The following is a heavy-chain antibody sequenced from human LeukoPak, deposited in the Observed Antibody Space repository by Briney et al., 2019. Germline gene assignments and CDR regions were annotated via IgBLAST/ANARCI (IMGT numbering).Heavy chain of an antibody. CDR1: GGSISSGGYS. CDR3: ARAGEYYYDNSGYYPNDAFDI. Sequence: SQTLSLTCAVSGGSISSGGYSWSWIRQPPGKGLEWIGYIYHGGSTYYNPSLKSRVTISVDRSKNQFSLKLSSVTAADTAVYYCARAGEYYYDNSGYYPNDAFDIWGQGTMVTVSS. J-gene: IGHJ3*02. CDR2: IYHGGST. D-gene: IGHD3-22*01. V-gene: IGHV4-30-2*01.